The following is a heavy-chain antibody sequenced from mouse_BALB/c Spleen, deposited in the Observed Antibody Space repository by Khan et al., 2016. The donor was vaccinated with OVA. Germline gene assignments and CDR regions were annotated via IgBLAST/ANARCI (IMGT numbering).Heavy chain of an antibody. V-gene: IGHV2-2*02. J-gene: IGHJ2*01. D-gene: IGHD1-1*02. CDR1: GFSLTSYG. CDR2: IWSGGIT. Sequence: QMQLEESGPGLVQPSQSLSITCTVSGFSLTSYGIHWVRQSPGKGLEWLGVIWSGGITDYNATFISRLSISKDISKSQVFFKMNSLQANDTAIYYCARNRNGYFDYWGQGTTLTVSS. CDR3: ARNRNGYFDY.